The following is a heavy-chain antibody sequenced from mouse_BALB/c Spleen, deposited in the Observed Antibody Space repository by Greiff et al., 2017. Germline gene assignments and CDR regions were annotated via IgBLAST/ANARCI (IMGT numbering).Heavy chain of an antibody. CDR1: GFTFSSYA. V-gene: IGHV5-9-4*01. J-gene: IGHJ4*01. CDR2: ISSGGSYT. CDR3: AMVTPYYYAMDY. Sequence: EVQGVESGGGLVKPGGSLKLSCAASGFTFSSYAMSWVRQSPEKRLEWVAEISSGGSYTYYPDTVTGRFTISRDNAKNTLYLEMSSLRSEDTAMYYCAMVTPYYYAMDYWGQGTSVTVSS.